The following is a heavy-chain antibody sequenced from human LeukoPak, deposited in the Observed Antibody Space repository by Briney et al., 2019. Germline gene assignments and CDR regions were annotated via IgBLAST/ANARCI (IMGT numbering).Heavy chain of an antibody. D-gene: IGHD6-19*01. V-gene: IGHV3-23*01. J-gene: IGHJ6*02. CDR3: AKATYSSGWLRYYYYGMDV. CDR2: ISGSGGST. Sequence: GGSLRLSCAASGFTFSSYAMSWVRQAPGKGLEWVSAISGSGGSTYYADSVKGRFTISRDNSKNTLYLQMNSLRAEDTAVYYCAKATYSSGWLRYYYYGMDVWGQGTTVTVSS. CDR1: GFTFSSYA.